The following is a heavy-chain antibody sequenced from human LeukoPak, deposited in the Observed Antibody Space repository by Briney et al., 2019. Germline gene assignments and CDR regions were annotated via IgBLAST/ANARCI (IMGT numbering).Heavy chain of an antibody. CDR1: GFTVSRSY. Sequence: PGGSLRLSCAASGFTVSRSYINWVRQAPGKGLEWVSLIYGGGTTYYADSVKGRFTISRGNSKNTIYLQMNSLKAEDTAVYYCARDLGQNWFDPWGQGTLVTVSS. CDR3: ARDLGQNWFDP. V-gene: IGHV3-53*01. CDR2: IYGGGTT. J-gene: IGHJ5*02.